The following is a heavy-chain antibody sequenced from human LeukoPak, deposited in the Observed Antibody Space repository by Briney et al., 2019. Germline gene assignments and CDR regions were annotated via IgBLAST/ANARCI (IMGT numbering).Heavy chain of an antibody. D-gene: IGHD1-26*01. J-gene: IGHJ4*02. CDR3: ARERVGAIDY. Sequence: PGGSLRLSCAASGFTFSNSAMGWVRQAPGKGLEWVAVISITGANTYYADSVRGRFTISRGNSKNTLYLQMNSLRAEDTAVYYCARERVGAIDYWGQGTLVTVSS. CDR2: ISITGANT. V-gene: IGHV3-23*01. CDR1: GFTFSNSA.